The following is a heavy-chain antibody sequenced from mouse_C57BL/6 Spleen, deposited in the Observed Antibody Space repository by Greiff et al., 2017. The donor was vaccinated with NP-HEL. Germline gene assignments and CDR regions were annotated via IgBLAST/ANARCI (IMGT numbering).Heavy chain of an antibody. CDR3: ARGGITTVVTPHWYFDV. V-gene: IGHV1-72*01. J-gene: IGHJ1*03. CDR1: GYTFTSYW. D-gene: IGHD1-1*01. CDR2: IDPISGGT. Sequence: QVQLQQSGAELVKPGASVKLSCKASGYTFTSYWMHWVKQRPGRGLEWIGRIDPISGGTKYNEKFKSKATLTVDKPSSTAYMQLSSLTSEDSAVYYCARGGITTVVTPHWYFDVWGTGTTVTVSS.